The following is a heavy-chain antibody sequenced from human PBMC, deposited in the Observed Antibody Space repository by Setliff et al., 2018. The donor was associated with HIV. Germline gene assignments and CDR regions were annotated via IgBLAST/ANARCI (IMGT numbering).Heavy chain of an antibody. CDR2: IRYDGSDK. D-gene: IGHD6-13*01. J-gene: IGHJ4*02. Sequence: GGSLRLSCAAPGFTFSTYGMQWVRQAPGKGLEWVAFIRYDGSDKYYVDSVKGRFTVSRDNSKNTLYLQMNSLRPEDTALYYCAKDRLLDGSSWYYLDYWGQGTLVTVSS. V-gene: IGHV3-30*02. CDR1: GFTFSTYG. CDR3: AKDRLLDGSSWYYLDY.